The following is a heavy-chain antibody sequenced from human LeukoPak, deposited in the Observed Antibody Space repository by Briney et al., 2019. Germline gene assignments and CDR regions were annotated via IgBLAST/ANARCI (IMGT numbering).Heavy chain of an antibody. CDR3: AKGGGYEAQYYYYYLDV. J-gene: IGHJ6*03. CDR2: IRYDGSNK. V-gene: IGHV3-30*02. Sequence: PGGSLRLSCAASGLTFRSYGMHWVRQAPDKGLEWVAFIRYDGSNKYYADSVKGRFTISRDNSKNTLYLQMKSLRAEDTAVYYCAKGGGYEAQYYYYYLDVWGKGTTVTISS. CDR1: GLTFRSYG. D-gene: IGHD5-12*01.